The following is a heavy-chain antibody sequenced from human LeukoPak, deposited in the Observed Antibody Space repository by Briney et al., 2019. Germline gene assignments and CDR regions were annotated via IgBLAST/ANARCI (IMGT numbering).Heavy chain of an antibody. CDR3: ARGQAGTSWFDP. J-gene: IGHJ5*02. D-gene: IGHD1-14*01. Sequence: PGGSLRLSCAASGFTFSSYRMYWVRQAPGKGLVWVSRINSDGSSTTYADSVKGRSTISRDNAKNTLYLQMSSLRDEDTAVYFCARGQAGTSWFDPWGQGTLVTVSS. CDR1: GFTFSSYR. V-gene: IGHV3-74*01. CDR2: INSDGSST.